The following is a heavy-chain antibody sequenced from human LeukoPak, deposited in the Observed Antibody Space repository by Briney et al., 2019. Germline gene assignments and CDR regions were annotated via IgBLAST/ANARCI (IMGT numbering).Heavy chain of an antibody. D-gene: IGHD3-22*01. CDR2: IYYSGST. V-gene: IGHV4-59*01. CDR1: GGSISSYY. Sequence: SETLSLTCTVSGGSISSYYWSWIRQPPGKELEWIGYIYYSGSTNYNPSLKSRVTISVDTSKNQFSLKLSSVTAADTAVYYCARGYYDRDAFDIWGQGTMVTVSS. CDR3: ARGYYDRDAFDI. J-gene: IGHJ3*02.